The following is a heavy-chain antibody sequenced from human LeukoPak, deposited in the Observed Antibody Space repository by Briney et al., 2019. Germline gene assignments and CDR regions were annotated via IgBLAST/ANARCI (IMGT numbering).Heavy chain of an antibody. CDR1: GFTFSTYW. D-gene: IGHD3-22*01. CDR2: IKEDGSEK. V-gene: IGHV3-7*01. J-gene: IGHJ4*02. CDR3: ARDSSGYQ. Sequence: PGGSLRLSCAASGFTFSTYWMSWVRQAPGKGLEWVANIKEDGSEKYYGDSVKGRFTISTDNAKNSLYLQMNRLGAEDTAVYYCARDSSGYQWGQGTLVTVSS.